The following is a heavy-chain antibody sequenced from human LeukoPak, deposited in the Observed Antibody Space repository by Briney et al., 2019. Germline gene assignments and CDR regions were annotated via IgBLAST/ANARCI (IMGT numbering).Heavy chain of an antibody. D-gene: IGHD3-22*01. CDR2: IYYSGST. CDR1: GGSISSGGYY. V-gene: IGHV4-31*03. Sequence: SETLSLTCTVSGGSISSGGYYWSWIRQHPGKGLEWIGYIYYSGSTYYNPSLKSRVTISVDTSKNQFSLKLSSVTAAYTAVYYCARGTPDYYDSSGYFVFWFDPWGQGTLVTVSS. CDR3: ARGTPDYYDSSGYFVFWFDP. J-gene: IGHJ5*02.